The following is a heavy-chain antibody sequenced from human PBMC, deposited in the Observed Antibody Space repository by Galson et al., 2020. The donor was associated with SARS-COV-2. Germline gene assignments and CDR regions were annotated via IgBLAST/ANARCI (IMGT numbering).Heavy chain of an antibody. V-gene: IGHV3-7*02. CDR1: GFSFSSYW. Sequence: QLGESLKISCAASGFSFSSYWMTWVRQAPGKGLEWVANIKEDGSEKNYVDSVRGRFTISRDNAKNSLYLQMNSLRVEDTAVYYCATGYCFGGVCWDWGQGTLVTVSS. CDR2: IKEDGSEK. J-gene: IGHJ4*02. CDR3: ATGYCFGGVCWD. D-gene: IGHD2-8*02.